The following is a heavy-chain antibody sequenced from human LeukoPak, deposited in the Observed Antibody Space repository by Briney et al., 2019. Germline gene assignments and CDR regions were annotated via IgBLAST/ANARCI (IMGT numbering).Heavy chain of an antibody. D-gene: IGHD3-3*01. CDR3: ARVLGFWSGYFSYFDY. CDR2: ISAYNGNT. CDR1: GYTFTSYG. J-gene: IGHJ4*02. Sequence: ASVKVSCKASGYTFTSYGISWVRQAPGQGLEWMGWISAYNGNTNYAQKLQGRVTMTTVTSTSTAYMELRSLRSDDTAVYYCARVLGFWSGYFSYFDYWGQGTLVTVSS. V-gene: IGHV1-18*01.